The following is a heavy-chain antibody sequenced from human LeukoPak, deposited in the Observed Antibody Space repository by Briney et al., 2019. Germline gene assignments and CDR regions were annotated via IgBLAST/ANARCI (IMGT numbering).Heavy chain of an antibody. Sequence: PGGPLRLSCAASGFTFSSYPMHWVRQAPGKGLEWVADISYDGSNKYYADSVKGRFTIPRDNPKNTLYLQMNTQSAEDTAVYYCARDFSDFWSGYLDYWGQGTLVTVSS. D-gene: IGHD3-3*01. CDR2: ISYDGSNK. CDR3: ARDFSDFWSGYLDY. J-gene: IGHJ4*02. CDR1: GFTFSSYP. V-gene: IGHV3-30-3*01.